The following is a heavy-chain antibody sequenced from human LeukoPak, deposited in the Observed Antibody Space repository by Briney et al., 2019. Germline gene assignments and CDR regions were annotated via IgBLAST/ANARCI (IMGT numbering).Heavy chain of an antibody. CDR3: AKESPQFDF. CDR2: ISSSSSTI. Sequence: PGGSLRLSCAASGFTFSSYSMNWVRQAPGKGLEWVSYISSSSSTIYYADSVKGRFTISRDNAKNTLYLQMNSLRAEDRAVYYCAKESPQFDFWGQGTLVTVSS. V-gene: IGHV3-48*01. J-gene: IGHJ5*01. CDR1: GFTFSSYS.